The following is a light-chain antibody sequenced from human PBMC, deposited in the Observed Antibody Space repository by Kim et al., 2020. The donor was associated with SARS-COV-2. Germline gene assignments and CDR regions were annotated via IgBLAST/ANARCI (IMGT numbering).Light chain of an antibody. CDR1: QSVLYHFNNKNY. V-gene: IGKV4-1*01. J-gene: IGKJ1*01. CDR2: WAS. Sequence: TINCKSSQSVLYHFNNKNYLAWFQKKPGQPPKLLIYWASTRESGVPDRFSGSGSGTDFTLTISSLQAEDVAVYYCQHYYSDPPWTFGQGTKVEIK. CDR3: QHYYSDPPWT.